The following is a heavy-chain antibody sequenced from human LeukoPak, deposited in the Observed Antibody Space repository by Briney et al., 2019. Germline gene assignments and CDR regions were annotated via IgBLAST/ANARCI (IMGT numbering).Heavy chain of an antibody. D-gene: IGHD6-19*01. J-gene: IGHJ4*02. Sequence: GASVRVSCKASGFTFTSSAMQWVRQARGQRLEWIGWIVVGSGNTNYAQKFQERVTITRDMSTSTAYMELSSLRSEDTAVYYCAADGSYSSGWHWGQGTLVTVSS. CDR1: GFTFTSSA. V-gene: IGHV1-58*02. CDR3: AADGSYSSGWH. CDR2: IVVGSGNT.